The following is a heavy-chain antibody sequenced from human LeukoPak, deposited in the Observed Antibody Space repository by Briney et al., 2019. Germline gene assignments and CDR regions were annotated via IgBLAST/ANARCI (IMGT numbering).Heavy chain of an antibody. CDR1: GFTFSSYA. Sequence: GGSLRLSCAASGFTFSSYAMSWVRQAPGKGLEWVSAISGSGGSTYYADSVKSRFTISRDNSKNTLYLQMNSLRAEDTAVYYCAKDTHGYPGGIDYWGQGTLVTVSS. D-gene: IGHD3-22*01. CDR3: AKDTHGYPGGIDY. V-gene: IGHV3-23*01. J-gene: IGHJ4*02. CDR2: ISGSGGST.